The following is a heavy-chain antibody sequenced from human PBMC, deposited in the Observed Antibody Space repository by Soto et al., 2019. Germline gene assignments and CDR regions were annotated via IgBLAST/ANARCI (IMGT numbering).Heavy chain of an antibody. CDR2: IIPILGIA. CDR3: ARGSPRSGYLP. CDR1: GGTFSSYT. Sequence: GASVEVSCKASGGTFSSYTSMWVRQAPGQGLEWMGRIIPILGIANYAQKFQGRVTITADKSTSTAYMELSSLRSEDTAVYYCARGSPRSGYLPWGQGTLVTSPQ. J-gene: IGHJ5*02. D-gene: IGHD3-22*01. V-gene: IGHV1-69*02.